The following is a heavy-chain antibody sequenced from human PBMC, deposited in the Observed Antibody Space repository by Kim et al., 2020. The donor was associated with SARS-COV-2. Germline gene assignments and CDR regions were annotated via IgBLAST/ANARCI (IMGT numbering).Heavy chain of an antibody. V-gene: IGHV1-69*01. D-gene: IGHD6-19*01. Sequence: YAQKFQGRVTITADESTSTAYMELSSLRSEDTAVYYCARVEQWLDGPLDYWGQGTLVTVSS. J-gene: IGHJ4*02. CDR3: ARVEQWLDGPLDY.